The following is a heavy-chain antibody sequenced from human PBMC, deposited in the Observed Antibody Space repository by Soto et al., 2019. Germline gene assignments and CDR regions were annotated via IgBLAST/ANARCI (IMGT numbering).Heavy chain of an antibody. CDR1: GYTFSTYD. Sequence: ASVKVSCKASGYTFSTYDINWVRQAPGQGLEWMGWMNPNSGDTGYAQKFLGRVTMTRDSSMRTVYMELSSLSSEDTAVYYCARVNYYGSGSYEDFFYYYGLDVWGQGTTVTVSS. D-gene: IGHD3-10*01. V-gene: IGHV1-8*01. CDR2: MNPNSGDT. J-gene: IGHJ6*02. CDR3: ARVNYYGSGSYEDFFYYYGLDV.